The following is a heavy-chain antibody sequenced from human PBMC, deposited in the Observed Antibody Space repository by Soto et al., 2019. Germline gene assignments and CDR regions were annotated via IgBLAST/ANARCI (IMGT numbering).Heavy chain of an antibody. Sequence: ASVKVSCKASGYTFTSYYMHWVLQAPGQGLEWMGIINPSGGSTSYAQKFQGRVTMTRDTSTSTVYMELSSLRSEDTAVYYCARDGNAYYDILTGYVFDYWGQGTLVTVSS. J-gene: IGHJ4*02. CDR3: ARDGNAYYDILTGYVFDY. D-gene: IGHD3-9*01. CDR1: GYTFTSYY. CDR2: INPSGGST. V-gene: IGHV1-46*01.